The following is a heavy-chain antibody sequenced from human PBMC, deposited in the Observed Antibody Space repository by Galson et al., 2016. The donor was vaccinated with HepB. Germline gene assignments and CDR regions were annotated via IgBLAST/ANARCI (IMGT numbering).Heavy chain of an antibody. CDR2: DSMDGRRK. Sequence: SLRLSCAVSGFAFSGYGMHWVRQAPGKGLEWLAADSMDGRRKFYADSVKGRFTISRDNSNNMLFLQMNSLRADDTAVYYCAKRHEYCPPVGCSVDYWGQGTLVSVSS. CDR3: AKRHEYCPPVGCSVDY. V-gene: IGHV3-30*18. J-gene: IGHJ4*02. CDR1: GFAFSGYG. D-gene: IGHD2/OR15-2a*01.